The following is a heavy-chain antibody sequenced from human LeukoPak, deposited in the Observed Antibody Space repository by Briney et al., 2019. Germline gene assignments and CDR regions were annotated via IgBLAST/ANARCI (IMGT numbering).Heavy chain of an antibody. CDR1: GGSFSGYY. D-gene: IGHD6-19*01. Sequence: SETLSLTCAVYGGSFSGYYWSWIRQPPGKGLEWIGEINHSGSTNYNPSLKSRVTISVGTSKNQFSLKLSSVTAADTAVYYCARGPNSSGWYGRDYWGQGTLVTVSS. CDR2: INHSGST. J-gene: IGHJ4*02. CDR3: ARGPNSSGWYGRDY. V-gene: IGHV4-34*01.